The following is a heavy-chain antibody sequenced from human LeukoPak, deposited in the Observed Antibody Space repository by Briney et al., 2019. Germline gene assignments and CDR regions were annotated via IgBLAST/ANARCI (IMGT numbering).Heavy chain of an antibody. V-gene: IGHV4-61*02. CDR1: GGSISSTSYY. CDR2: IYTSGST. D-gene: IGHD6-19*01. J-gene: IGHJ5*02. Sequence: SETLSLTCTVSGGSISSTSYYWSWIRQPAGKGLEWIGRIYTSGSTNYNPSLKSRVTMSVDTSKNQFSLQLNSVTAADTAVYYCARVMYSSGWYDWFDPWGQGTLVTVSS. CDR3: ARVMYSSGWYDWFDP.